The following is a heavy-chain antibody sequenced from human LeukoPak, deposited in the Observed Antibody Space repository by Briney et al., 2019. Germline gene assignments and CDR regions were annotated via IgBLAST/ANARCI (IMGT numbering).Heavy chain of an antibody. CDR1: GFTFSNAW. D-gene: IGHD3-10*01. CDR3: TTYGSGRKFDY. Sequence: GGSLRLSCAASGFTFSNAWMNWVRQAPGKGLEWVGRIKKTTDGGTTDYAAPVKGRFTISRDDSTNTLYLQMNSLKPEDTAVYYCTTYGSGRKFDYWGQGILVTVSS. V-gene: IGHV3-15*01. J-gene: IGHJ4*02. CDR2: IKKTTDGGTT.